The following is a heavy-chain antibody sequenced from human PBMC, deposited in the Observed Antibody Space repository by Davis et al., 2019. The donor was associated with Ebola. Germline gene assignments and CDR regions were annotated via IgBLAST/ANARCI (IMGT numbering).Heavy chain of an antibody. CDR2: INHSGST. D-gene: IGHD4-23*01. CDR1: GGSFSGYY. J-gene: IGHJ4*02. Sequence: GSLRFSCAVYGGSFSGYYWSWIRQPPGKGLEWIGEINHSGSTNYNPSLKSRVTISVDTSKNQFSLKLSSVTAADTAVYYCARGLSNSQVDYWGQGTLVTVSS. V-gene: IGHV4-34*01. CDR3: ARGLSNSQVDY.